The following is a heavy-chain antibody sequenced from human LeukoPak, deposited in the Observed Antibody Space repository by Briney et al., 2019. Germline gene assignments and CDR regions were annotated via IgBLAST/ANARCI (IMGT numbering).Heavy chain of an antibody. CDR2: IYYSGST. Sequence: PSETLSLTCTVSGGSISSSSYYWGWIRQPPGKGLEWIGSIYYSGSTYYNPSLKSRVTISVDTSKNQFSLKLSSVTAADTAVYYCARQSMVRGGASAFDIWGQGTMVTVSS. CDR3: ARQSMVRGGASAFDI. D-gene: IGHD3-10*01. V-gene: IGHV4-39*01. J-gene: IGHJ3*02. CDR1: GGSISSSSYY.